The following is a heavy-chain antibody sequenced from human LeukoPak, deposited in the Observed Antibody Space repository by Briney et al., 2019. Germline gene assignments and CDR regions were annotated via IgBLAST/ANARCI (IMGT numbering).Heavy chain of an antibody. Sequence: SQTLSLPCTVSGGSISSGDYYWSWIRQPPGKGLKWIEYIYYSGSTYYNPSLKSRVTISVDTSKNQFSLKLSSVTAADTAVYYCARGASRDFWSGYDANWFDPWGQGTLVTVSS. D-gene: IGHD3-3*01. J-gene: IGHJ5*02. V-gene: IGHV4-30-4*08. CDR3: ARGASRDFWSGYDANWFDP. CDR2: IYYSGST. CDR1: GGSISSGDYY.